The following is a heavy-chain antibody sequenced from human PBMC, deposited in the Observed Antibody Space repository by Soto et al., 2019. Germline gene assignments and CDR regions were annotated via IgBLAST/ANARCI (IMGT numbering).Heavy chain of an antibody. V-gene: IGHV4-30-4*08. CDR2: IYKSATT. J-gene: IGHJ5*01. D-gene: IGHD2-15*01. CDR1: GDSISTVDYF. Sequence: SETLSLTCSVSGDSISTVDYFWAWIRQPPGQALEYIGYIYKSATTYYNPSFESRVAISLDTSKSQFSLNVTSVTAADTAVYFWARGRYCLTGRCFPNWFDSWGQGTLVTVSS. CDR3: ARGRYCLTGRCFPNWFDS.